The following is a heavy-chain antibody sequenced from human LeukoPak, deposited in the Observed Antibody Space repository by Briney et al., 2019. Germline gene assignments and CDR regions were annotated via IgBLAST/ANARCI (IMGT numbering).Heavy chain of an antibody. CDR1: GFTFSSYE. V-gene: IGHV3-43*02. Sequence: GGSLRLSCAASGFTFSSYEMTWVRQAPGKGLEWVSLISGDGGSTYYADSVKGRFTISRDNSKNSLYLQMNSLRTEDTALYYCARGGSYLGWAFDIWGQGTMVTVSS. J-gene: IGHJ3*02. CDR3: ARGGSYLGWAFDI. D-gene: IGHD1-26*01. CDR2: ISGDGGST.